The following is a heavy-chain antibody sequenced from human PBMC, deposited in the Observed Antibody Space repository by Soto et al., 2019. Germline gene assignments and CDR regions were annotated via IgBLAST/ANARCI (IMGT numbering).Heavy chain of an antibody. D-gene: IGHD6-13*01. V-gene: IGHV3-23*01. Sequence: EVQLLESGGGLVQSGGSLRVSCAASGFTSSHYAMSWVRQAPGKGLEWVSSIIGSGVRTYYADSVQGRFTISRDNSKNMLYLQMDSLRAEDTAIYYCAKELMLAAGSWLTSGQPYYGMDVWGQGTTVTVSS. CDR1: GFTSSHYA. CDR2: IIGSGVRT. CDR3: AKELMLAAGSWLTSGQPYYGMDV. J-gene: IGHJ6*02.